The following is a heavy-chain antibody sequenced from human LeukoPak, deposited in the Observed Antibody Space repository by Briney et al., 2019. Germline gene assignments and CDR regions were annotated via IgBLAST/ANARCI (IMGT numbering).Heavy chain of an antibody. D-gene: IGHD2-2*01. CDR3: ARARYQLLPPTNYYYYMDV. CDR2: IIPIFGTA. CDR1: GGTFRSYA. J-gene: IGHJ6*03. V-gene: IGHV1-69*13. Sequence: SVKVSCKASGGTFRSYASSWVRQAPGQGLEWMGGIIPIFGTANYAQKFQGRVTITADESTSTAYMELSSLSSEDTAVYYCARARYQLLPPTNYYYYMDVWGKGTTVTVSS.